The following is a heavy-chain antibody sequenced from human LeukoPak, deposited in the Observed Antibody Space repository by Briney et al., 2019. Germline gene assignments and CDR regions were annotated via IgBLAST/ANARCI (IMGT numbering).Heavy chain of an antibody. J-gene: IGHJ4*02. CDR2: INPNSGGT. CDR1: GYTFTGYY. V-gene: IGHV1-2*02. Sequence: ASVKVSCKASGYTFTGYYMHWVRQAPGQGLEWMGWINPNSGGTNYAQKFQGRVTMTRDTSVSTAYMELSRLRSDDTAVYYCARPALGYYYDSSGYYFDYWGQGTLVTVSS. CDR3: ARPALGYYYDSSGYYFDY. D-gene: IGHD3-22*01.